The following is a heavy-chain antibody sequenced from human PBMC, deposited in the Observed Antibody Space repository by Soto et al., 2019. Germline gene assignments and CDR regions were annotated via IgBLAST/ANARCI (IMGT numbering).Heavy chain of an antibody. V-gene: IGHV3-33*01. CDR2: IWYDGSNK. CDR1: GFTFSSYG. D-gene: IGHD3-10*01. J-gene: IGHJ4*02. CDR3: ARGALWFGERVDTFDC. Sequence: QVQLVESGGGVVQPGRSLRLSCAASGFTFSSYGMHWVRQAPGKGLEWVAVIWYDGSNKYYADSVKGRFTISRDNSKNTLYLQMNSLRAEDTAVYYCARGALWFGERVDTFDCWGQGTLVTVSS.